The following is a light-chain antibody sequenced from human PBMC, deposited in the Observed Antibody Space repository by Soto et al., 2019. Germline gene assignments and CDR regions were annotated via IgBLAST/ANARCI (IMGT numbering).Light chain of an antibody. Sequence: DIQMTQSPSTLSASVGDRVTITCRASQSISSWLAWYQQKPGKAPKLLIYDASSLERGVPLRFSGSGSGTKFTLTISSLQPDDSATYYCQQYGSYSSFTFGQGTKLEIK. CDR1: QSISSW. V-gene: IGKV1-5*01. CDR3: QQYGSYSSFT. J-gene: IGKJ2*01. CDR2: DAS.